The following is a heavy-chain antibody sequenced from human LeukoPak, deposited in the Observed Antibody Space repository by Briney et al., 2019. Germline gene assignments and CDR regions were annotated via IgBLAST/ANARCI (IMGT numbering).Heavy chain of an antibody. D-gene: IGHD3-10*01. CDR3: TLPWGSGSYYDY. Sequence: GGSLRLSCAASGFTFNSYAMSWVRQAPGKGLEWVGHIKSKTDGGTTDYAAPVKGRFTISRDDSKNTLFLRMNSLKTEDTAVYYCTLPWGSGSYYDYWGQGTLVTVSS. CDR2: IKSKTDGGTT. V-gene: IGHV3-15*01. J-gene: IGHJ4*02. CDR1: GFTFNSYA.